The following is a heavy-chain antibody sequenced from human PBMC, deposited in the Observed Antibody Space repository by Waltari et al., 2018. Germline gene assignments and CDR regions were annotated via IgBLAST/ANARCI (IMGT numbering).Heavy chain of an antibody. CDR3: ARDQGFYLFSRLTWFDP. D-gene: IGHD2-2*01. Sequence: QLQLQESGPGLVKASETLSLTCTVSGGSVSSTSYNWGWIRQPPGKGLEWIGSIYYSGRPYYNPSLKSRVTISIDTSKNQFSLKLASVTAADTAVYYCARDQGFYLFSRLTWFDPWGQGTLVTVSS. V-gene: IGHV4-39*07. J-gene: IGHJ5*02. CDR1: GGSVSSTSYN. CDR2: IYYSGRP.